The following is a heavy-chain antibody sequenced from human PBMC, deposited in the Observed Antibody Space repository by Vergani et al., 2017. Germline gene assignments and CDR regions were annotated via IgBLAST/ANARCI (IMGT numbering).Heavy chain of an antibody. CDR1: GGSFSGYY. D-gene: IGHD2-21*01. CDR3: ASCGGSDAFDI. J-gene: IGHJ3*02. CDR2: INHGGST. V-gene: IGHV4-34*01. Sequence: QVQLQQWGAGLLKPSETLSLTCAVYGGSFSGYYWSWIRQPQGKGLEWIGEINHGGSTNYNPSLKSRVTISVDTSKNQFSLKLSYVTAADTAVYYCASCGGSDAFDIWGQGTMVTVSS.